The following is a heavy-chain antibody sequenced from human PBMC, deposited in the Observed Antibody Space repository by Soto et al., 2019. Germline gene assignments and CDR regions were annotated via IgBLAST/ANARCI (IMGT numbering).Heavy chain of an antibody. J-gene: IGHJ5*02. CDR1: GGTFSSYA. Sequence: SLKVSCKASGGTFSSYAISWVRQAPGQGLEWMGGIIPIFGTANYAQKFQGRVTITADESTSTAYMELSSLRSEDTAVYYCARDVATNSRADYYDSSGYPAWGQGTLVTVSS. V-gene: IGHV1-69*13. D-gene: IGHD3-22*01. CDR3: ARDVATNSRADYYDSSGYPA. CDR2: IIPIFGTA.